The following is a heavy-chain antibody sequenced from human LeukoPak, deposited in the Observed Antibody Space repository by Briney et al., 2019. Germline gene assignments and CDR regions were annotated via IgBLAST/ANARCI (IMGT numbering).Heavy chain of an antibody. CDR3: AKDFFPRQAIAVAGMGVDY. V-gene: IGHV3-23*01. D-gene: IGHD6-19*01. CDR1: GFTFTSYA. J-gene: IGHJ4*02. Sequence: GGSLRLSCAASGFTFTSYAMSRVRQAPGKGLEWVSAISGSGGSTYYADSVKGRFTISSDNSKNTLYLQMNSLRAEDTAVYYCAKDFFPRQAIAVAGMGVDYWGQGTLVTVSS. CDR2: ISGSGGST.